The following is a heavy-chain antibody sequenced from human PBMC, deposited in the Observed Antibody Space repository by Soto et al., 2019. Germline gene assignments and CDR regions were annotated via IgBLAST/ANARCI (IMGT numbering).Heavy chain of an antibody. CDR2: ISSSSSYI. D-gene: IGHD2-21*02. Sequence: GGSLRLSCAASGLTFSSYSMNWVRQAPGKGLEWVSSISSSSSYIYYADSVKGRFTISRDNAKNSLYLQMNSLRAEDTAVYYCARDGPGGNSDYWGQGTLVTVSS. CDR3: ARDGPGGNSDY. CDR1: GLTFSSYS. V-gene: IGHV3-21*01. J-gene: IGHJ4*02.